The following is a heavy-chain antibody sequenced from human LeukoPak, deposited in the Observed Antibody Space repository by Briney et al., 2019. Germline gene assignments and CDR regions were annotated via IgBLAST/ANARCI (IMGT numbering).Heavy chain of an antibody. V-gene: IGHV1-2*02. CDR2: INPNSGGT. J-gene: IGHJ1*01. CDR1: GYTFTGYY. D-gene: IGHD3-10*01. Sequence: ASVKVSRKASGYTFTGYYMHWVRQAPGQGLEWMGWINPNSGGTNYAQKFQGRVTMTRDTSISTAYMELSRLRSDDTAVYYCAREHIMVRGASFEYFQHWGQGTLVTVSS. CDR3: AREHIMVRGASFEYFQH.